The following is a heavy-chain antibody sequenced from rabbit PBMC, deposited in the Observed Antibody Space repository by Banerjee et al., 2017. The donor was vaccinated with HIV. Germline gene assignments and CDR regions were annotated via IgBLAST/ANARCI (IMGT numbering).Heavy chain of an antibody. J-gene: IGHJ4*01. CDR3: YVTSGDYYNHNL. V-gene: IGHV1S7*01. Sequence: QLKETGGGLVQPGGSLTLSCKASGFDFSSYYMSWVRQAPGKGLEWIGIIYAGKGSTDYASWVNGRFTISSDNAQNTVDLQMNSLTAANTATYFCYVTSGDYYNHNLWGQGTLVTVS. CDR2: IYAGKGST. CDR1: GFDFSSYY. D-gene: IGHD1-1*01.